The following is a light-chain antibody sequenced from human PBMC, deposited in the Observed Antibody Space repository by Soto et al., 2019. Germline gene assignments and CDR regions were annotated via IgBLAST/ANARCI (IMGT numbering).Light chain of an antibody. CDR2: GAS. Sequence: EIVLTQSPATLSLSPGERASLSCRASQSVTNTYLAWYQQKPGQAPRLLFYGASVRATGIPDRFSGSGSGTDFTLTISRLEPEDCAVYYCQQYASSARTFGPGTKVDI. CDR1: QSVTNTY. V-gene: IGKV3-20*01. CDR3: QQYASSART. J-gene: IGKJ1*01.